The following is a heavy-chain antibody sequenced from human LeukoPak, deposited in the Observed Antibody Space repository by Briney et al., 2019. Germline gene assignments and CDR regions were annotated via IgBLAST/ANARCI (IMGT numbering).Heavy chain of an antibody. J-gene: IGHJ6*02. CDR1: GFTVSSNY. Sequence: GGSLRLSCAASGFTVSSNYMSWVRQAPGKGLEWVSVIYSGGSTYYADSVKGRFTISRDNSKNTLYLQMNSLRAEDTAVYYCARDAPSIRYGMDVWGQGTTVTVSS. CDR3: ARDAPSIRYGMDV. CDR2: IYSGGST. V-gene: IGHV3-53*01.